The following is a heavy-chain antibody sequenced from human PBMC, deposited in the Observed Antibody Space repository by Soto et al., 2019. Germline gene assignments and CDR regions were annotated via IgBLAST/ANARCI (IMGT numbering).Heavy chain of an antibody. CDR1: GGSISSSNYY. V-gene: IGHV4-39*01. CDR3: ARPAKRRELPDY. Sequence: KPSETLSLTCTVSGGSISSSNYYWGWIRQPPGKGLEWIGTLYDSGSTYYNPSLKSRVTISVDTSKNQFSLKVSSVTAADTAVYYCARPAKRRELPDYWGQGTLVTVS. CDR2: LYDSGST. D-gene: IGHD1-26*01. J-gene: IGHJ4*02.